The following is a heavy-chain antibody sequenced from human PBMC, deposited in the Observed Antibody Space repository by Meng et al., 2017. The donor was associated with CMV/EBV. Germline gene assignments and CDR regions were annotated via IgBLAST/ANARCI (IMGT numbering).Heavy chain of an antibody. V-gene: IGHV1-69*05. D-gene: IGHD3-3*01. CDR3: ARGDYDFWSGYYTRIHGWFDP. CDR2: IIPIFGTA. CDR1: GGTFSSYA. J-gene: IGHJ5*02. Sequence: SVKVSCKASGGTFSSYAISWVRQAPGQGLEWMGGIIPIFGTANYAQKFQGRVTITRNTSISTAYMELSSLRSEDTAVYYCARGDYDFWSGYYTRIHGWFDPWGQGTLVTVSS.